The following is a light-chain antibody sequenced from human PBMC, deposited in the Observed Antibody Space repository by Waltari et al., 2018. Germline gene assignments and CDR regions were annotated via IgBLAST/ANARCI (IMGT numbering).Light chain of an antibody. CDR2: VHSGGTQ. J-gene: IGLJ2*01. CDR1: SGHSNYA. Sequence: QVVLTQSPSASASRGASVKLTCTLSSGHSNYAIAWHQQQPGKGPRFLMKVHSGGTQFKGDGIPGRFTGSSSWSERYLTISSLQSDDEADYYCQTWGTGVHVVFGGGTKLTVL. V-gene: IGLV4-69*01. CDR3: QTWGTGVHVV.